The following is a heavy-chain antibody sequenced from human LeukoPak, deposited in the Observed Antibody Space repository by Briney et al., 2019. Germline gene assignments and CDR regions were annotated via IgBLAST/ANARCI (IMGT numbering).Heavy chain of an antibody. CDR2: INHSGST. CDR1: GGSFSGYY. V-gene: IGHV4-34*01. J-gene: IGHJ3*02. D-gene: IGHD3-22*01. Sequence: SETLSLTCAVYGGSFSGYYWSWIRQPPGKGLEWIGEINHSGSTNYNPSLKSRVTISVDTSKNQFSLKLSSVTAADTAVYYRARAGYYYDSSGYPPGNAFDIWGQGTMVTVSS. CDR3: ARAGYYYDSSGYPPGNAFDI.